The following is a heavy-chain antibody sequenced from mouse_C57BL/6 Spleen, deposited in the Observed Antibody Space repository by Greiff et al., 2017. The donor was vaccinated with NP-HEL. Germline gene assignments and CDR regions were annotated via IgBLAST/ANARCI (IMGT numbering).Heavy chain of an antibody. Sequence: DVKLVESGPELVKPGASVKIPCKASGYTFTDYNMDWVKQSHGKSLEWIGDINPNNGGTIYNQKFKGKATLTVDKSSSTAYMELRSLTSEDTAVYYCARYPLYEGYYDWYFDVWGTGTTVTVSS. D-gene: IGHD2-3*01. CDR2: INPNNGGT. CDR3: ARYPLYEGYYDWYFDV. CDR1: GYTFTDYN. J-gene: IGHJ1*03. V-gene: IGHV1-18*01.